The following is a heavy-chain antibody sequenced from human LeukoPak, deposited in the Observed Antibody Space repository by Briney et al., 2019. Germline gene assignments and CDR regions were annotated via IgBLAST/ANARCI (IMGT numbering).Heavy chain of an antibody. V-gene: IGHV3-30-3*01. D-gene: IGHD3-3*01. CDR2: ILHDGSNE. CDR3: ARELLRFLEWGGAFDI. Sequence: GGSLRLSCAVSGFTFSSYAMHWVRQAPGKGLEWVAVILHDGSNEYYADSVKGRFTISRDNSKNTLYLQMNSLRAEDTAVYYCARELLRFLEWGGAFDIWGQGPMVTVSS. J-gene: IGHJ3*02. CDR1: GFTFSSYA.